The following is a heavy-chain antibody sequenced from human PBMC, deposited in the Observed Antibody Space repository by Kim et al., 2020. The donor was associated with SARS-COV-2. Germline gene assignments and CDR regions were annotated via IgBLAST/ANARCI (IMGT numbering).Heavy chain of an antibody. Sequence: SETLSLTCAVYGGSISGYYWSWIRQPPGKGLEWIGEINHSGSTNYNPSLKSRVTISVDTSKNQFSLKLSSVTAADTAVYYCASLSRIKGSGGYWGQGTLVTVSS. V-gene: IGHV4-34*01. D-gene: IGHD3-10*01. J-gene: IGHJ4*02. CDR1: GGSISGYY. CDR3: ASLSRIKGSGGY. CDR2: INHSGST.